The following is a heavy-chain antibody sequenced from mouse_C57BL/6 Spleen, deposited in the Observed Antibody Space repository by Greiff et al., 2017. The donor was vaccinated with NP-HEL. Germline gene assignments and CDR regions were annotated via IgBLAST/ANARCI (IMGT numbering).Heavy chain of an antibody. D-gene: IGHD1-1*01. CDR2: IHPDSGST. V-gene: IGHV1-64*01. CDR1: GYTFTSYW. CDR3: ARGRSSYAMDY. J-gene: IGHJ4*01. Sequence: QVQLQQPGAELVKPGASVKLSCKVSGYTFTSYWMRWVKQRPGQGLEWIGMIHPDSGSTNYNEKLKSKATRTVDKSSSTAYMQLIRLTCEDSAVYDCARGRSSYAMDYWGQGTSVTVSS.